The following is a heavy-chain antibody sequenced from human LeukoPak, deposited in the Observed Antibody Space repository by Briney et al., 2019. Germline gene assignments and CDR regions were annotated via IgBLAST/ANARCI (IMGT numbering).Heavy chain of an antibody. D-gene: IGHD6-19*01. J-gene: IGHJ4*02. V-gene: IGHV4-4*07. CDR1: GASFTDYS. Sequence: SETLSLTCTVSGASFTDYSWTWIRQPAGKGLEWIGRIFASGTTNFNPSLKSRVTMSMDVSKSQLSLRLSSVTAADTAVYYCARDPDDSNIAVALDDYWGQGTLVTVSS. CDR3: ARDPDDSNIAVALDDY. CDR2: IFASGTT.